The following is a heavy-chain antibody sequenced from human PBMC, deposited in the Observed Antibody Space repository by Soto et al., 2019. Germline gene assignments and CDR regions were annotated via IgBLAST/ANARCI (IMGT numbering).Heavy chain of an antibody. V-gene: IGHV3-64*01. Sequence: EVQLVESGGGLVQPGGSLRLSCAASGFTLSIYYMHWVRQAPGKGLEFVSAIHYDGVSTFYANSVKGRFTISRDTSKNTLYLQMGSLSAEDMAVYYCARISALGQAAFDLWGQGTMVTVSS. CDR1: GFTLSIYY. CDR2: IHYDGVST. D-gene: IGHD3-3*01. CDR3: ARISALGQAAFDL. J-gene: IGHJ3*01.